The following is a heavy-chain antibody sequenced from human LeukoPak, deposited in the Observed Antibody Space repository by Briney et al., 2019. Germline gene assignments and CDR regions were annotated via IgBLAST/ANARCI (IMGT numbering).Heavy chain of an antibody. Sequence: ASVKVSCKASGYPFSDYYIYWVRQTPGQGLEWMRWINPNTGATDYSQNFLGRVTMTSDTSISTAYMELSRLRSDDTAVYYCARAGSQYYDILIGYYYFDYWGQGTLVTVSS. CDR3: ARAGSQYYDILIGYYYFDY. J-gene: IGHJ4*02. D-gene: IGHD3-9*01. CDR2: INPNTGAT. CDR1: GYPFSDYY. V-gene: IGHV1-2*02.